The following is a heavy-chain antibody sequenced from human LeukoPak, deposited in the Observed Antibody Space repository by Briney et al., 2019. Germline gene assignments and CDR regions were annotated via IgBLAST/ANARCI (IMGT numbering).Heavy chain of an antibody. CDR3: TRESGAFSPFGF. Sequence: PSGTLSLTCAVSGGSIMTTNWWSWVRQPPGKGLEWIGEVHLNGATNYHPSLESRVSMSIDTSKNQMSLKLTSVTAADTAIYYCTRESGAFSPFGFWGQGTLVTVSS. D-gene: IGHD1-26*01. J-gene: IGHJ4*02. CDR2: VHLNGAT. V-gene: IGHV4-4*02. CDR1: GGSIMTTNW.